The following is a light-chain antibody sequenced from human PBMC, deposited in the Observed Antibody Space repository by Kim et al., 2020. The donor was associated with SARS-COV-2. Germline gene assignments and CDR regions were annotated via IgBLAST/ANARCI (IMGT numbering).Light chain of an antibody. CDR1: QSISSY. CDR3: QQNYSTPRT. CDR2: AAS. Sequence: DIQMTQSPSSLSASVGDRVTITCRASQSISSYLNWYQQKPGKAPKLLIYAASSLQSGVPSRFSGSGSGTDFTLNISSLQPEDFATYYCQQNYSTPRTFGQGTKVDIK. V-gene: IGKV1-39*01. J-gene: IGKJ1*01.